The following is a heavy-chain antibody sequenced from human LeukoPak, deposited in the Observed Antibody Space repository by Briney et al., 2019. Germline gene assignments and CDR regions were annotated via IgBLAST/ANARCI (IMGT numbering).Heavy chain of an antibody. CDR1: GFTFSSYG. J-gene: IGHJ6*03. Sequence: GGSLRLSCAASGFTFSSYGMHWVRQAPGKGLEWVAFIRYDGSNKYYADSVKGRFTISRDNSKNTLYLQMNSLRAEDTAVYYCAKDRARYYDFWSGPDYYYYMDVWGKGTTVTVSS. D-gene: IGHD3-3*01. V-gene: IGHV3-30*02. CDR2: IRYDGSNK. CDR3: AKDRARYYDFWSGPDYYYYMDV.